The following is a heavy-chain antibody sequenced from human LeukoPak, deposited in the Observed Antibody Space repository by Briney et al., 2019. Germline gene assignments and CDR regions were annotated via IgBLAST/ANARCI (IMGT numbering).Heavy chain of an antibody. V-gene: IGHV3-30-3*01. J-gene: IGHJ6*02. CDR2: ISYDGSNK. CDR1: GFTFSSYA. D-gene: IGHD5-18*01. Sequence: GGSLRLSCAASGFTFSSYAMHWVRQAPGKGLEWVAVISYDGSNKYYADSVKGRFTISRDNSKNTLYLRMNSLRAEDTAVYYCARRYSYGYYYYGMDVWGQGTTVTVSS. CDR3: ARRYSYGYYYYGMDV.